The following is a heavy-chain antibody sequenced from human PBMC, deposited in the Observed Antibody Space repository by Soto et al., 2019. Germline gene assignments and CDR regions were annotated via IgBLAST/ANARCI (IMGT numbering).Heavy chain of an antibody. J-gene: IGHJ5*02. CDR3: ASGIGDTGFDP. V-gene: IGHV3-11*03. Sequence: GGSLRLSGAASGFTFSDYYITWIRQAPWKGLEWVSYISSSSSYTNYADSVKGRFTIARENAKNALYVQINSLRAEGTAVYYCASGIGDTGFDPSGQ. CDR1: GFTFSDYY. D-gene: IGHD5-18*01. CDR2: ISSSSSYT.